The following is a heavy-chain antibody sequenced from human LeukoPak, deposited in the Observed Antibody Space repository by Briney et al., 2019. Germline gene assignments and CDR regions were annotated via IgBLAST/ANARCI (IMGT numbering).Heavy chain of an antibody. V-gene: IGHV4-59*12. CDR3: ARGIVVAACYFDY. Sequence: SETLSLTCTVSGGSISSYYWSWIRQPPGKGLEWIGYIYYSGSTNYNPSLKSRVTISVDTSKNQFSLKLSSVTAADTAVYYCARGIVVAACYFDYWGQGTLVTVSS. CDR1: GGSISSYY. J-gene: IGHJ4*02. D-gene: IGHD6-19*01. CDR2: IYYSGST.